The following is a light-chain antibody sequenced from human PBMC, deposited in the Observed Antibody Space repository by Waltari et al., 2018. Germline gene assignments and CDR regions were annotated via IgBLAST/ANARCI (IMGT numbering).Light chain of an antibody. Sequence: QSALTQPASVSGSPGQSITIPCTGTSSDGGGSNYVSWYKQHPGRAPKLLIYDVGNRPSGISNRFSGSKSGSTASLTISGLQAEDEANYYCNSYTSSNTWVFGGGTKLTVL. J-gene: IGLJ3*02. V-gene: IGLV2-14*03. CDR2: DVG. CDR1: SSDGGGSNY. CDR3: NSYTSSNTWV.